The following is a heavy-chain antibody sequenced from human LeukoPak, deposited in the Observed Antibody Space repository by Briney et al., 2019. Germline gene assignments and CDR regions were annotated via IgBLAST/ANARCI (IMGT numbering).Heavy chain of an antibody. CDR3: AQNLRSSAM. CDR1: GFGVSDYA. D-gene: IGHD2-2*01. Sequence: GGSLRLSCAASGFGVSDYAMTWIRQSPGKGLEWVSSISSSSSYIYYADSVKGRFTISRDNAKNSLYLQMNSLRAEDTAIYYCAQNLRSSAMWGQGTMVTVSS. CDR2: ISSSSSYI. J-gene: IGHJ3*01. V-gene: IGHV3-21*04.